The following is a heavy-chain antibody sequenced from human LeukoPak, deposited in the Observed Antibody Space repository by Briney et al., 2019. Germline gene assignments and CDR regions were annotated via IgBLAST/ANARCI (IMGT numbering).Heavy chain of an antibody. CDR3: VRDPPEREELFDY. J-gene: IGHJ4*02. CDR2: INGDASDT. CDR1: GFTFSTYW. D-gene: IGHD1-26*01. V-gene: IGHV3-74*01. Sequence: QSGGPLRLSCAASGFTFSTYWMHWVRQAPGKGLVWVSRINGDASDTSYADSVRGRFTISRDNAKNTLFLQMNSLRAEDTAVYYCVRDPPEREELFDYWGQGTLVTVSS.